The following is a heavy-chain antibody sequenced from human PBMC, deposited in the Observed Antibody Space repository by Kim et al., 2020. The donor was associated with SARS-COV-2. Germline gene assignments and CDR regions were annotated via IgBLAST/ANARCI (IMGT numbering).Heavy chain of an antibody. V-gene: IGHV3-7*01. D-gene: IGHD3-3*01. CDR2: ISHGGGTT. J-gene: IGHJ4*02. CDR1: GFNFRSYY. CDR3: VRDGFSTNWSLDC. Sequence: GGSLRLSCTVSGFNFRSYYMASVRQAPGKGLEWVADISHGGGTTKYLDSVEGRFTISRDDAKNSLYLEMNSLRVEDTAVYYCVRDGFSTNWSLDCWGQGTLVSVSS.